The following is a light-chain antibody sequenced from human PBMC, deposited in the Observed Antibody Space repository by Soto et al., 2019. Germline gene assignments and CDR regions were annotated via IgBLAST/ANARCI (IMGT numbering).Light chain of an antibody. Sequence: QSALTQPASVSGSPGQSIAISCTGTSSDVGIYNYVSWYQQHPGKVPKLIIYEVTNRPSGVSNRFSGSKSGNTASLIISGLQAEDEADYYCTSYTTSSTRVFGIGTKLTVL. CDR1: SSDVGIYNY. CDR2: EVT. J-gene: IGLJ1*01. V-gene: IGLV2-14*01. CDR3: TSYTTSSTRV.